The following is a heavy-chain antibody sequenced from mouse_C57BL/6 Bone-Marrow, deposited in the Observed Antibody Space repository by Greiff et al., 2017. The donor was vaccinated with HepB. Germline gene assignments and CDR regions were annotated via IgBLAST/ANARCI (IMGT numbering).Heavy chain of an antibody. CDR3: AILSQGFAY. CDR2: INPYNGGT. V-gene: IGHV1-19*01. Sequence: EVQGVESGPVLVKPGASVKMSCKASGYTFTDYYMNWVKQSHGKSLEWIGVINPYNGGTSYNQKFKGKATLTVDKSSSTAYMELNSLTSEDSAVYYCAILSQGFAYWGQGTLVTVSA. J-gene: IGHJ3*01. D-gene: IGHD1-1*01. CDR1: GYTFTDYY.